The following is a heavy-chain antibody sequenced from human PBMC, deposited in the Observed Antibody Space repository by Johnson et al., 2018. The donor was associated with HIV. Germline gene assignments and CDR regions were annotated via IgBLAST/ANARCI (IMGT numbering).Heavy chain of an antibody. D-gene: IGHD1-26*01. CDR1: GFTFSSYA. V-gene: IGHV3-30-3*01. CDR3: AKGRELLRRLWDAFDI. J-gene: IGHJ3*02. CDR2: ISYDGGNK. Sequence: QVQLVESGGGVVQPGRSLRLSCAASGFTFSSYAMHWVRQAPGKGLEWVAVISYDGGNKYYADSVKGRFTISRDNSKNTLYLQMNSLRAEDTAVYYCAKGRELLRRLWDAFDIWGQGTMVTVSS.